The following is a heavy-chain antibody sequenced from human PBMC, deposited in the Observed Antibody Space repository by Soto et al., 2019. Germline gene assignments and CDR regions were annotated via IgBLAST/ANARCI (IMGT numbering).Heavy chain of an antibody. CDR1: GFTFSSYG. D-gene: IGHD1-1*01. CDR3: AREAGYEQIKGKQLPDG. Sequence: GGSLRLSCAASGFTFSSYGMHWVRQAPGKGLEWVAVIWYDGSNKYYADSVKGRFTISRDNSKNTLYLQMNSLRAEDTAVYYCAREAGYEQIKGKQLPDGWGQGIMVTVSS. V-gene: IGHV3-33*01. CDR2: IWYDGSNK. J-gene: IGHJ4*02.